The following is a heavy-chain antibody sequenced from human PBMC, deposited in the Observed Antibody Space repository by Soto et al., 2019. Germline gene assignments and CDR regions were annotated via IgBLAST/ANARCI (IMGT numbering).Heavy chain of an antibody. CDR2: ISSSGSTM. CDR3: ARHSYYDFWSGYYQGHAFDI. CDR1: GFTFSYYY. Sequence: GGSLRLSCAASGFTFSYYYMSWIRQAPGKGLEWVSYISSSGSTMYYADSVKGRFTISRDNAKNSLYLQMNSLRAEDTAVYYCARHSYYDFWSGYYQGHAFDIWGQGTMVTVSS. V-gene: IGHV3-11*01. J-gene: IGHJ3*02. D-gene: IGHD3-3*01.